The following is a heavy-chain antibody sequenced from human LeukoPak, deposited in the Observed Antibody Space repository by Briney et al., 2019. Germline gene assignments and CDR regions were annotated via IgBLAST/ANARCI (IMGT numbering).Heavy chain of an antibody. D-gene: IGHD1-26*01. CDR2: ISYDGSNK. V-gene: IGHV3-30*18. CDR3: AKDLASGSPSGY. CDR1: GFTFSSYG. Sequence: TGGSLRLSCAASGFTFSSYGMHWVRQAPGKGLEWVAVISYDGSNKYYADSVKGRFTISRDNSKNTLYLQMNSLRAEDTAVYYCAKDLASGSPSGYWGQGTLVTVSS. J-gene: IGHJ4*02.